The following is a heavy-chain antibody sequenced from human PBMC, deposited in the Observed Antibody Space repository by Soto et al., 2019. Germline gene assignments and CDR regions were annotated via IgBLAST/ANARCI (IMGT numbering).Heavy chain of an antibody. J-gene: IGHJ4*02. D-gene: IGHD1-26*01. CDR2: IYYSGST. CDR1: GGSISSGGYY. Sequence: TLSLTCTVSGGSISSGGYYWSWIRQHPGKGLEWIGYIYYSGSTYYNPSLKSRVTISVDTSKNQFSLKLSSVTAADTAVYYCASSGSGFPWTAAGGIYFDYWGQGTLVTVSS. CDR3: ASSGSGFPWTAAGGIYFDY. V-gene: IGHV4-31*03.